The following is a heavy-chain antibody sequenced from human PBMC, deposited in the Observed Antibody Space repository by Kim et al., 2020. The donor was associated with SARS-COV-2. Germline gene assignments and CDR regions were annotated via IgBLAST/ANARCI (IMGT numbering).Heavy chain of an antibody. CDR2: I. V-gene: IGHV3-48*03. CDR3: ARGPNYSPFDY. Sequence: IDYTASVRGRFTSSRDNDKNSLFLQMNSLRAEDTAVYYCARGPNYSPFDYWGQGTLVTVSS. D-gene: IGHD4-4*01. J-gene: IGHJ4*02.